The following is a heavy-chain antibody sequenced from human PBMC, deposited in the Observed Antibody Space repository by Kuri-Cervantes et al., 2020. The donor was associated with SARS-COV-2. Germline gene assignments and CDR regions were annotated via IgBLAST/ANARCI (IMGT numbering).Heavy chain of an antibody. CDR3: ARDRGQLGIGVYYYHYMDV. CDR1: GGTFSSYA. V-gene: IGHV1-69*05. Sequence: SVKVSCKASGGTFSSYAISWVRQAPGQGLEWMGGIIPIFGTANYAQKFQGRVTITTDESTSTAYMELSSLRSEDTAVYYCARDRGQLGIGVYYYHYMDVWGKGTTVTVSS. CDR2: IIPIFGTA. J-gene: IGHJ6*03. D-gene: IGHD7-27*01.